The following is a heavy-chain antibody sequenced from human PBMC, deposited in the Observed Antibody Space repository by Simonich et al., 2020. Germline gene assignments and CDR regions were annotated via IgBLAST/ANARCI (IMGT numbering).Heavy chain of an antibody. Sequence: EVQLVESGGGLVKPGGSLRLSCAASGFTFSSYSMNWVRQAPGKGLEWVSSISSSSSYIYYADPVKGRFTSSRDNDKNSLYLQMNSLRAEDTAVDYCARWIAVAGTGAYGMDVWGQGTTVTVSS. J-gene: IGHJ6*02. CDR3: ARWIAVAGTGAYGMDV. CDR1: GFTFSSYS. V-gene: IGHV3-21*01. CDR2: ISSSSSYI. D-gene: IGHD6-19*01.